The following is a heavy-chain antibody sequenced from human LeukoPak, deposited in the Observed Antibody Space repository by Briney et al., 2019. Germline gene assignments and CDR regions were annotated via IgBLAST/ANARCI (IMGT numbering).Heavy chain of an antibody. V-gene: IGHV3-48*04. D-gene: IGHD3-10*01. CDR1: GFTLSNAW. CDR3: ARSIIWFGELSWFDP. Sequence: GGSLRLSCAASGFTLSNAWMNWVRQAPGKGLEWVSYISSSGSTIYYADSVKGRFTISRDNAKNSLYLQMNSLRAEDTAVYYCARSIIWFGELSWFDPWGQGTLVTVSS. CDR2: ISSSGSTI. J-gene: IGHJ5*02.